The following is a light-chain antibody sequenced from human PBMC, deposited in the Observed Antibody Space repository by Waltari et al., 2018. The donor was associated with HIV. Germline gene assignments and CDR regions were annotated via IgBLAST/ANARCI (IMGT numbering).Light chain of an antibody. J-gene: IGLJ7*01. CDR2: EVS. CDR3: CSYATDRNFV. V-gene: IGLV2-23*02. CDR1: SSDVGSYDL. Sequence: QSALTQPASVSGPPGQSITISCTGTSSDVGSYDLVSWYQKYPGKAPKLMIYEVSKRPSVVSNRFSGSKSGNTASLTISGLQTEDEAEYYCCSYATDRNFVFGGGTQLTVL.